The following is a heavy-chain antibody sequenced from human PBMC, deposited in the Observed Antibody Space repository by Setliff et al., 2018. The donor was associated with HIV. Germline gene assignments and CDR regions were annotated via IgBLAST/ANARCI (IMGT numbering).Heavy chain of an antibody. J-gene: IGHJ1*01. D-gene: IGHD6-25*01. CDR2: INPNTGGT. Sequence: GASVKVSCKASGYTFTGYYMHWVRQAPGQGLEWMGWINPNTGGTNYAQKFQGWVTMTRDTSISTAYMEVSRLRPDDTAVYYCARNHQPGSPLAEGCFQHWGQGTLVTVS. CDR3: ARNHQPGSPLAEGCFQH. V-gene: IGHV1-2*04. CDR1: GYTFTGYY.